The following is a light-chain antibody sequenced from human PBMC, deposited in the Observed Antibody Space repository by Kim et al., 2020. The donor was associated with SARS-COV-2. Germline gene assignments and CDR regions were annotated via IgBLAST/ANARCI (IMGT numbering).Light chain of an antibody. CDR3: QSYDTSLSHWV. CDR1: SSNIGTGYD. CDR2: DNT. Sequence: QSVLTQPPSVSGAPGQRVTISCTGSSSNIGTGYDVHWYRQLPETAPKLLIFDNTNRPSGVTDRFSASKSGTSASLAITGLQAEDEGDYYCQSYDTSLSHWVFGGGTQLTVL. J-gene: IGLJ3*02. V-gene: IGLV1-40*01.